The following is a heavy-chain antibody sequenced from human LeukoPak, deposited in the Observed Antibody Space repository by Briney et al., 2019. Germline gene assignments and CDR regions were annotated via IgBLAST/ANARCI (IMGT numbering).Heavy chain of an antibody. CDR3: ARGSSGSYYYYYMDV. CDR1: GGTFSSYA. CDR2: IIPISGTA. V-gene: IGHV1-69*05. J-gene: IGHJ6*03. D-gene: IGHD1-26*01. Sequence: GASVKVYCKASGGTFSSYAISWVRQAPGRGLEWMGGIIPISGTANSAEKFQGRVTVTTDESTSTAYMGLGSLRSEATAVYYCARGSSGSYYYYYMDVWGKGTTVTVSS.